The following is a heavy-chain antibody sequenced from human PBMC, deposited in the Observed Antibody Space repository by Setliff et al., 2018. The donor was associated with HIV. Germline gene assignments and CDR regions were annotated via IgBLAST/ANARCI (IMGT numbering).Heavy chain of an antibody. J-gene: IGHJ6*03. V-gene: IGHV3-20*04. CDR1: GFTFDDHG. Sequence: GESLKISCAASGFTFDDHGMSWVRQTPGKGLEWVSGINWNGGSTGYAESVKGRFTISRDNAKNALYLQMNSLRAEDTALYYCARDYMVRGGGYYMDVWGKGTTVTVS. CDR2: INWNGGST. D-gene: IGHD3-10*01. CDR3: ARDYMVRGGGYYMDV.